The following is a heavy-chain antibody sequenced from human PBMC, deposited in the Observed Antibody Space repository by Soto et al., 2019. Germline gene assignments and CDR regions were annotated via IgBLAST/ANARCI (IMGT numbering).Heavy chain of an antibody. CDR3: AREETWIQLWDY. V-gene: IGHV3-11*01. J-gene: IGHJ4*01. CDR2: ISSSGSTI. D-gene: IGHD5-18*01. Sequence: LRLSCAASGFTFSDYYMSWIRQAPGKGLEWVSYISSSGSTIYYADSVRGRFTISRDNAKNSLYLQMNSLRAEDTAVYYCAREETWIQLWDYWGQGTLVTVSS. CDR1: GFTFSDYY.